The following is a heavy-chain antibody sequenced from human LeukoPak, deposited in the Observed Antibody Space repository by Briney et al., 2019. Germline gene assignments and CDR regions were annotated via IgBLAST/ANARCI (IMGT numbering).Heavy chain of an antibody. V-gene: IGHV3-23*01. CDR3: AKDLSFLPIQPRVLD. J-gene: IGHJ4*02. CDR1: GFTFSTYV. CDR2: ISVGAEYI. Sequence: EPGGSLRLSCAASGFTFSTYVMNWFRQAPGKGLEWVSTISVGAEYIFYADSVKGRFTISRDDSNNALYLQMHSLRAEDTALYYCAKDLSFLPIQPRVLDWGQGTQVTVSS. D-gene: IGHD5-18*01.